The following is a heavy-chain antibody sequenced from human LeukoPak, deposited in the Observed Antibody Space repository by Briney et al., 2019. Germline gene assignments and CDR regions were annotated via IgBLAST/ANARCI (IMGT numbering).Heavy chain of an antibody. CDR1: GFTFSSYA. CDR2: LSGGGGST. Sequence: AGGSVRLSCAASGFTFSSYAMSWVRQAPGKGLEWVSALSGGGGSTYYADSVKGRFTITRDNSKHALYLQMHSLRAEDTAVYYCAKDRVPNYYYDSSGYYYFDYWGQGTLVTVSS. CDR3: AKDRVPNYYYDSSGYYYFDY. D-gene: IGHD3-22*01. J-gene: IGHJ4*02. V-gene: IGHV3-23*01.